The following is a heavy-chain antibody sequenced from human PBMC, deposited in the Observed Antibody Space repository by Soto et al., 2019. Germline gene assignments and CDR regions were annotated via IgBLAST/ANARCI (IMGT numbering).Heavy chain of an antibody. CDR1: GFTLSNAC. CDR2: IKSKTDGGTT. Sequence: GGSLRLSCAASGFTLSNACMNWVRQAPGKGLEWVGRIKSKTDGGTTDYAAPVKGRFTISRDASKNTLYLQMNSLKTEDTAVYYCTRRPRFRVVIDPFDYWGQGTLVTVSS. J-gene: IGHJ4*02. D-gene: IGHD2-21*01. V-gene: IGHV3-15*07. CDR3: TRRPRFRVVIDPFDY.